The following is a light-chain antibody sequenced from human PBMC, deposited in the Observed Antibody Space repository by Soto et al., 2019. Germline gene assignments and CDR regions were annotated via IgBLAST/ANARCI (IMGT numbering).Light chain of an antibody. Sequence: QSALTQPPSASGSPGQSITISCTGTSSDVGGYNYVSWYQQHPGKAPKLILYEVSKRPSGVPDRFSGSKSGNTASLTVSVLQAEDEADYYCSSYAGSNNEVFGGGTKVTVL. CDR3: SSYAGSNNEV. CDR1: SSDVGGYNY. J-gene: IGLJ2*01. CDR2: EVS. V-gene: IGLV2-8*01.